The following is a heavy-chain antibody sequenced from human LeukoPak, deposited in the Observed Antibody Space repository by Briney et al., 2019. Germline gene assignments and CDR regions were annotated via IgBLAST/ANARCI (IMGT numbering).Heavy chain of an antibody. V-gene: IGHV3-30*18. J-gene: IGHJ4*02. D-gene: IGHD4-23*01. Sequence: PGGSLRLSCAASGFTFSSYGMHWVRQAPGKGLEWVAVISYDGSNKYYADSVKGRFTISRDNSKNTLYLQMNSLRAEDTAVYYCAKAPTAVEYFDYWGQGTLVTVSS. CDR3: AKAPTAVEYFDY. CDR1: GFTFSSYG. CDR2: ISYDGSNK.